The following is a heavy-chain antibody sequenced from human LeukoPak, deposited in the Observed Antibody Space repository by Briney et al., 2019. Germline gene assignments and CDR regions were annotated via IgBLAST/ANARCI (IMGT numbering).Heavy chain of an antibody. CDR2: INPNSGGT. D-gene: IGHD2-2*01. Sequence: ASVKVSCKASGYTFTSYYMHWVRQAPGQGLEWMGWINPNSGGTNYAQKFQGRVTMTRDTSISTAYMELSRLRSDDTAVYYCARGDCSSTSCRDNWFDPWGQGTLVTVSS. CDR1: GYTFTSYY. CDR3: ARGDCSSTSCRDNWFDP. V-gene: IGHV1-2*02. J-gene: IGHJ5*02.